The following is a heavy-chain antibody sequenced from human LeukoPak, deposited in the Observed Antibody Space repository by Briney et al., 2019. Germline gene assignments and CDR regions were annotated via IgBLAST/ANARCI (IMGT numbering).Heavy chain of an antibody. CDR1: GGSISSSSYY. D-gene: IGHD2-15*01. J-gene: IGHJ5*02. V-gene: IGHV4-39*07. CDR3: ARDLVGYCSGGSCYQNWFDP. CDR2: IYYSGST. Sequence: PSETLSLTCTVSGGSISSSSYYWSWIRQPPGKGLEWIGSIYYSGSTYYNPSLKSRVTISVDTSKNQFSLKLSSVTAADTAVYYCARDLVGYCSGGSCYQNWFDPWGQGTLVTVSS.